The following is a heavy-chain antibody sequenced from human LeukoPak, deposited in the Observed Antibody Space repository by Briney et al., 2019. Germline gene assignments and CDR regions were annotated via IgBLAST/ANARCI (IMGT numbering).Heavy chain of an antibody. CDR3: ARVEEGHFDY. Sequence: PGGSLRLSCAASGFTVSSNYMSSVRQAPGKGLEWVSVIYSGGSTYYADSVKGRFTISRDNSKNTLYLQMNSLRAEDTAVYYCARVEEGHFDYWGQGTLVTVSS. CDR1: GFTVSSNY. CDR2: IYSGGST. J-gene: IGHJ4*02. V-gene: IGHV3-53*01.